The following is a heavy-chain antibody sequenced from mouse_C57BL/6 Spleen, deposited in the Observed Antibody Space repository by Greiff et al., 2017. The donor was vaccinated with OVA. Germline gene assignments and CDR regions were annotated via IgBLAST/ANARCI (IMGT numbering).Heavy chain of an antibody. Sequence: QVQLQQPGAELVKPGASVKMSCKASGYTFTSYWITWVKQRPGQGLEWIGDIYPGSGSTNYNEKFKSKATLTVDTSSSTAYMQLSSLTSEDSAVYYSARGRTAQATHFDYWGQGTTLTVSS. J-gene: IGHJ2*01. CDR3: ARGRTAQATHFDY. V-gene: IGHV1-55*01. CDR2: IYPGSGST. D-gene: IGHD3-2*02. CDR1: GYTFTSYW.